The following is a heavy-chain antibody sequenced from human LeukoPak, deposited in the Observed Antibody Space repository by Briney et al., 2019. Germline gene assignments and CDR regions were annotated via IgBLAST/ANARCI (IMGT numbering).Heavy chain of an antibody. V-gene: IGHV4-59*08. J-gene: IGHJ4*02. Sequence: PSETLSLTCTVSGGSISSYYWSWIRQPPGKGLECIGYIYYSGSTNYNPSLKSRVTISVDASKNQFSLKLSSVTDADTAVYYCARHEAAAARLDCWGQGTLVTVSP. CDR1: GGSISSYY. D-gene: IGHD6-13*01. CDR2: IYYSGST. CDR3: ARHEAAAARLDC.